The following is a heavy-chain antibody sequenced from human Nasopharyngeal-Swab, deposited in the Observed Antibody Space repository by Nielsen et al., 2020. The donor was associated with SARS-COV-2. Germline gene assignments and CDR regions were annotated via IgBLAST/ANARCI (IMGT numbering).Heavy chain of an antibody. CDR3: ALPTWALRSFDLLLHF. J-gene: IGHJ4*02. Sequence: GESLKISCAASGFTFSSSGMDWVRQAPGKGLEWVSTVTSSGSSTYYADSEKGRFTISRDNSKNTLCLQMGSLRAEDTAVYYCALPTWALRSFDLLLHFWGQGTVVTVSS. CDR1: GFTFSSSG. V-gene: IGHV3-23*01. CDR2: VTSSGSST. D-gene: IGHD3-9*01.